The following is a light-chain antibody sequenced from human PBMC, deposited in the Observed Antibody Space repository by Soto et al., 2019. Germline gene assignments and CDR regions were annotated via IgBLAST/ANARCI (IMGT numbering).Light chain of an antibody. J-gene: IGKJ2*01. CDR2: KVS. CDR1: RSLIYPDGNTY. Sequence: DVVMTQSPLSLPVTLGQPASISCRASRSLIYPDGNTYLNWFHQRPGQSPRRLFAKVSNRDSGVPDRFSGSGSGTDFTLKISSVEAEDVGLYYCMQGTHWPYTFGQGTKLEIK. CDR3: MQGTHWPYT. V-gene: IGKV2-30*01.